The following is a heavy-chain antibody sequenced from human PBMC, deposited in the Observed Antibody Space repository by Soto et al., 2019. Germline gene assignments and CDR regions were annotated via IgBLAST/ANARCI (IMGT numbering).Heavy chain of an antibody. CDR3: ARDQSYDFWSGYSPDYYYYGMDV. CDR2: INPSGGST. J-gene: IGHJ6*02. Sequence: GASVKVSCKASGYTFTRYYMHWVRQAPGQGLEWMGIINPSGGSTSYAQKFQGRVTMTRDTSTSTVYMELSSLRSEDTAVYYCARDQSYDFWSGYSPDYYYYGMDVWGQGTTVTVSS. D-gene: IGHD3-3*01. CDR1: GYTFTRYY. V-gene: IGHV1-46*01.